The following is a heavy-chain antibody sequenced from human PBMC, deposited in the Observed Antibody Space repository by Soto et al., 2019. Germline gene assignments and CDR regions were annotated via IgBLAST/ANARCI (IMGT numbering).Heavy chain of an antibody. CDR2: ISAHNGNT. V-gene: IGHV1-18*01. D-gene: IGHD1-1*01. J-gene: IGHJ4*02. CDR1: GYTFTSYG. CDR3: ARGRYGDY. Sequence: QVHLVQSGAEVKKPGASVKVSCKCSGYTFTSYGITWVRQAPGQGLEWMGWISAHNGNTDYAQKLQGRVTVTRDTSTRTAYMERRSLRSDDTAVYYCARGRYGDYWGQGALGTVSS.